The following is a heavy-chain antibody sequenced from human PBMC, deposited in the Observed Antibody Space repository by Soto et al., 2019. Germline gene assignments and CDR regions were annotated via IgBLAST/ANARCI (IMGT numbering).Heavy chain of an antibody. V-gene: IGHV4-59*01. Sequence: QVQLQESGPGLVKPSETLSLTCTVSGGSISSYYWSWIRQPPGKGLEWIVYIYYSGSTNYNPSLKSRVAISVDTSKNQCSLKLSSVTAADTAVYYCARAALLWFGETPPPFAFDIWGQGTMVTVSS. J-gene: IGHJ3*02. CDR1: GGSISSYY. CDR3: ARAALLWFGETPPPFAFDI. D-gene: IGHD3-10*01. CDR2: IYYSGST.